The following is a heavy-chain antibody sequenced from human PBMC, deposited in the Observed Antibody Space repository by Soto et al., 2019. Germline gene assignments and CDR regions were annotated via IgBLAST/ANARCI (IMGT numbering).Heavy chain of an antibody. Sequence: GGSLRLSCAASGFTFSSYAMSWVRQAPGKGLEWVSAISGSGGSTYYADSVKGRFTISRDNSKNTLYLQMNSLRAEDTAVYYCAKTTTALNYYYYGMDVWGQGTTVTVSS. CDR3: AKTTTALNYYYYGMDV. J-gene: IGHJ6*02. CDR2: ISGSGGST. D-gene: IGHD4-4*01. V-gene: IGHV3-23*01. CDR1: GFTFSSYA.